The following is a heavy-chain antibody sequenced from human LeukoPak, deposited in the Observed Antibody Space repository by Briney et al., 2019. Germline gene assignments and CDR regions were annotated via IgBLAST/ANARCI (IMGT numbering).Heavy chain of an antibody. Sequence: KSGESLKISCQASGSTFAKYWIGWVRQLPGKGLEWMGIIYPGDSDTRYGPSFQGQVTISVDKSINTAYLQWIRLKASDTAMYYCARRFGERLYSNNDAFDSWGQGTLVTVSS. D-gene: IGHD4-11*01. CDR3: ARRFGERLYSNNDAFDS. CDR2: IYPGDSDT. CDR1: GSTFAKYW. V-gene: IGHV5-51*01. J-gene: IGHJ4*02.